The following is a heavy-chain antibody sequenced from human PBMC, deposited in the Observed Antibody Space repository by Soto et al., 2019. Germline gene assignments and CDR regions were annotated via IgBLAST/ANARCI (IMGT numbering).Heavy chain of an antibody. V-gene: IGHV3-23*01. J-gene: IGHJ4*02. Sequence: WWSLHLSSASSGFTFSSYAMSWLRQAPGKGREWVSAISGSGGSTYYADSVKGRFTISRDNSKNTLYPQMNSLRAEDTAVYYCAKHPLFGPFDYWGQGTLVTVSS. CDR2: ISGSGGST. D-gene: IGHD3-10*01. CDR3: AKHPLFGPFDY. CDR1: GFTFSSYA.